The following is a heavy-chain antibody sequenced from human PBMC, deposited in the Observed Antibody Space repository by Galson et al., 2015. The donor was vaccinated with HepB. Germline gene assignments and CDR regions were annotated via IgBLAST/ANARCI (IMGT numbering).Heavy chain of an antibody. D-gene: IGHD3-22*01. CDR2: IYPGDSDT. V-gene: IGHV5-51*01. CDR3: ARLKGRATMIVVGARYFDL. Sequence: QSGAEVKKPGESLKISCKGSGYSFTSYWIGWVRQMPGKGLEWMGIIYPGDSDTRYSPSFQGQVTISADKSISTAYLQWSSPKASDTAMYYCARLKGRATMIVVGARYFDLWGRGTLVTVSS. J-gene: IGHJ2*01. CDR1: GYSFTSYW.